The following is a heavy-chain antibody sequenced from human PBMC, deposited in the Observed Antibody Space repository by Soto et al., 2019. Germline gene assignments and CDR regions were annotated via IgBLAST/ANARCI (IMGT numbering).Heavy chain of an antibody. CDR1: GFSLSVYGVR. Sequence: SGPTPVNPTHTLTLTCRFSGFSLSVYGVRVIWFRQPPGDTLEWLALIHWNDDKRYSPYLKSRLTITKDTSKNQVVLTLNNLDPLDTGTYFCAHTKDSSGFLTSWGQGTLGTVYS. J-gene: IGHJ5*02. CDR3: AHTKDSSGFLTS. CDR2: IHWNDDK. D-gene: IGHD3-22*01. V-gene: IGHV2-5*01.